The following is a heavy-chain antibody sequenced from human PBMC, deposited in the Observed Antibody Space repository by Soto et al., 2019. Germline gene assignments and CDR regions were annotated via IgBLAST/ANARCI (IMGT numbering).Heavy chain of an antibody. V-gene: IGHV4-31*03. CDR3: ARDQIAAAGYDAFDI. Sequence: QVQLQESGPGLVKPSQTLSLTCTVSGGSISSGGYYWSWIRQHPGKGLEWIGYIYYSGSTYYNPSLKSRVTIYVDTSKNQFSLNLSSVTAADTAVYYCARDQIAAAGYDAFDIWGKGTMVTVSS. J-gene: IGHJ3*02. D-gene: IGHD6-13*01. CDR2: IYYSGST. CDR1: GGSISSGGYY.